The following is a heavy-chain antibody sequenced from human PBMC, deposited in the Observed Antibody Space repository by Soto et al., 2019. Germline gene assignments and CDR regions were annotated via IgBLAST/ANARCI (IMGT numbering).Heavy chain of an antibody. Sequence: QVQLVQSGAEVKKPGASVKVSCKASGYTFTSYYMHWVRQAPGQGLEWMGIINPSGGSTSYAQKFQGRVTMTRETSTRTVYLELSSMRSEDTAVYYCARTTLRLGSRAYYYYGLDVWGQGTTVTVSS. CDR1: GYTFTSYY. CDR2: INPSGGST. V-gene: IGHV1-46*01. J-gene: IGHJ6*02. CDR3: ARTTLRLGSRAYYYYGLDV. D-gene: IGHD3-16*01.